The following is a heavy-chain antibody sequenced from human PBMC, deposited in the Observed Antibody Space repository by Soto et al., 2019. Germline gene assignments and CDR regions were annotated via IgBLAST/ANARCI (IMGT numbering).Heavy chain of an antibody. J-gene: IGHJ6*02. D-gene: IGHD6-19*01. CDR3: AREQWLVLGYYYYYGMDV. V-gene: IGHV1-18*01. CDR1: GYTFTSYG. CDR2: ISAYNGNT. Sequence: VKVSCKASGYTFTSYGISWVRQAPGQGLEWMGWISAYNGNTNYAQKLQGRVTMTTDTSTSTAYMELRSLRSDDTAVYYCAREQWLVLGYYYYYGMDVWGQGTTVTVSS.